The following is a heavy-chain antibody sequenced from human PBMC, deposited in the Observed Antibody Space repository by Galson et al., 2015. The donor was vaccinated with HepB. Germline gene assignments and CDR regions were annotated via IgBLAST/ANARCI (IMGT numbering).Heavy chain of an antibody. CDR2: ISYDGSNK. CDR1: GFTFSSYA. Sequence: SLRLSCAASGFTFSSYAMHWVRQAPGKGLEWVAVISYDGSNKYYADSVKGRFTISRDNSKNTLYLQMNSLRAEDTAVYYCASSYYDYVWGSYRYLGYWGQGTLVTVSS. J-gene: IGHJ4*01. CDR3: ASSYYDYVWGSYRYLGY. D-gene: IGHD3-16*02. V-gene: IGHV3-30-3*01.